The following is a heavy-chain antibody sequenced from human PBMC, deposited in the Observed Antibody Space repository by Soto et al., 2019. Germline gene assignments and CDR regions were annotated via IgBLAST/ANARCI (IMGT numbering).Heavy chain of an antibody. J-gene: IGHJ6*02. D-gene: IGHD6-13*01. CDR3: ARGILGPPDDRYYYYGMDV. V-gene: IGHV3-74*01. Sequence: GGSLRLSCAASGFTFSSYWMHWVRQAPGKGLVWVSRINSDGSSTSYADSVKGRFTISRDNAKNTLYLQMNSLRAEDTAVYYWARGILGPPDDRYYYYGMDVWGQGTTVTVSS. CDR2: INSDGSST. CDR1: GFTFSSYW.